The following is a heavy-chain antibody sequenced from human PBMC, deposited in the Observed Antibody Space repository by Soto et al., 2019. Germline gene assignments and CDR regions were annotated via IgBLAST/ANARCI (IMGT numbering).Heavy chain of an antibody. V-gene: IGHV3-23*01. CDR3: AKTDGTSGWGLDC. Sequence: EVQLLESGGGLVQPGGSLRLSCAAFGFTFSDYGMTWVRQAPGKGLEWVSSISGSAGSTFYGDSVKGRFTISRDNSRDTLYLQMNSRRLEDTAIDYCAKTDGTSGWGLDCWGQGTLVTVFS. J-gene: IGHJ4*02. D-gene: IGHD6-19*01. CDR2: ISGSAGST. CDR1: GFTFSDYG.